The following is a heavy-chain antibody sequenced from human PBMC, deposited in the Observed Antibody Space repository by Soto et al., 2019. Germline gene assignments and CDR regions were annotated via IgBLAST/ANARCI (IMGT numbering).Heavy chain of an antibody. CDR1: GGTFSSYA. CDR3: ARGGTCSGGSCYSGRNNWFDP. CDR2: IIPSFGTA. V-gene: IGHV1-69*01. D-gene: IGHD2-15*01. Sequence: QVQLVQSGAEVKKPGSSVKVSCKASGGTFSSYAISWVRQAPGQGLEGMGGIIPSFGTANYAQKFQGRVTISADESTSTAYMELSSLRSEDTAVYYCARGGTCSGGSCYSGRNNWFDPWGQGTLVPVSS. J-gene: IGHJ5*02.